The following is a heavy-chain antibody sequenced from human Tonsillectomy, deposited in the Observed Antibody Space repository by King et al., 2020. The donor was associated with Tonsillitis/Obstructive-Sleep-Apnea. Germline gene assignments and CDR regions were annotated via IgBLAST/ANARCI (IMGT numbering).Heavy chain of an antibody. CDR3: ARDRGLWFGELPDY. Sequence: VQLVESGGGLVQPGGSLRLSCAASGFTFSSYWMHWVRQAPGKGLVWVLRINSDGSSTSYADSVKGRFTISRDNAKNTLYLQMNSLRAEDTAVYYCARDRGLWFGELPDYWGQGTLVTVSS. J-gene: IGHJ4*02. CDR1: GFTFSSYW. CDR2: INSDGSST. D-gene: IGHD3-10*01. V-gene: IGHV3-74*01.